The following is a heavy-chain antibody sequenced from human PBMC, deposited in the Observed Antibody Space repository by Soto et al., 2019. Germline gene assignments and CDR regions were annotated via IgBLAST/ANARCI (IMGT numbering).Heavy chain of an antibody. J-gene: IGHJ5*02. CDR3: ARGLRRQLLNWFDP. CDR1: GGSISSYY. V-gene: IGHV4-59*01. D-gene: IGHD2-2*01. Sequence: ETLSLTCTVSGGSISSYYWSWVRQPPGKGLEWIGYIYYIGSTNYNPSLKSRVTISVDTSKNQFSLKLSSVTAADTAVYYCARGLRRQLLNWFDPWGQGTMVTVYS. CDR2: IYYIGST.